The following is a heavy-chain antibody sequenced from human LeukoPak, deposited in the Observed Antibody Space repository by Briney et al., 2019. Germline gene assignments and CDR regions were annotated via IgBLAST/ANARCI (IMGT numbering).Heavy chain of an antibody. D-gene: IGHD2-15*01. CDR1: GDSISSGDYY. J-gene: IGHJ6*03. CDR2: ISSSGST. Sequence: SETLSLTCTVSGDSISSGDYYWSWIRQPAGKGLEWIGRISSSGSTNYNPSLKSRVTISVDTSKNQFSLNVTSVTAADTALYYCAREHCSGGACFSYHYYYMDVWGKGTTLTVS. V-gene: IGHV4-61*02. CDR3: AREHCSGGACFSYHYYYMDV.